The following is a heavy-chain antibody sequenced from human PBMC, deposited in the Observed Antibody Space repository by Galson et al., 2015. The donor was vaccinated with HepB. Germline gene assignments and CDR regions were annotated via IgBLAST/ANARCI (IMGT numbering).Heavy chain of an antibody. J-gene: IGHJ6*02. CDR3: ARDSRLQLQLKHYYSYGMDV. CDR2: VSGYAGSA. CDR1: GYTFTSNG. D-gene: IGHD5-18*01. V-gene: IGHV1-18*01. Sequence: SVKVSCKASGYTFTSNGLSWVRQAPGQGLEWMGWVSGYAGSANYAPKFQGRVTMTTQTSTGTAFMEMRSLRSDNTAVYYCARDSRLQLQLKHYYSYGMDVWGQG.